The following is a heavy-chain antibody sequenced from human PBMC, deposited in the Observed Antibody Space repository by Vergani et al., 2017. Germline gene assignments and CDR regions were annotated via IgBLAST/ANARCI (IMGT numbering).Heavy chain of an antibody. D-gene: IGHD2-2*01. Sequence: EVQLVESGGGLVQPGGSLRLSCAASGFTFSDHYMDWVRQAPGKGLEWVGPTRNKANSYTTEYAASVKGRFTISRDDSKTSLYLQMNSLKIEDTAVYYCARLGYCSSTTCRQAFDIWGQGTMVTVS. V-gene: IGHV3-72*01. CDR2: TRNKANSYTT. CDR3: ARLGYCSSTTCRQAFDI. CDR1: GFTFSDHY. J-gene: IGHJ3*02.